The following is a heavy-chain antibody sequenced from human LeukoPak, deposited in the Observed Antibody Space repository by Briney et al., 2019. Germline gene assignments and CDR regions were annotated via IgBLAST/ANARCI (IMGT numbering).Heavy chain of an antibody. CDR1: GFSFSTYN. V-gene: IGHV3-21*01. Sequence: GGSLRLSCAASGFSFSTYNMNWVRQAPGRRLEWVSSITSGSSYIYYADSVKGRFTISRDNAKSSLYLQMNSLRAEDTAVYYCARDSSDVDTAMSDAFDIWGQGTMVTVSS. CDR3: ARDSSDVDTAMSDAFDI. J-gene: IGHJ3*02. CDR2: ITSGSSYI. D-gene: IGHD5-18*01.